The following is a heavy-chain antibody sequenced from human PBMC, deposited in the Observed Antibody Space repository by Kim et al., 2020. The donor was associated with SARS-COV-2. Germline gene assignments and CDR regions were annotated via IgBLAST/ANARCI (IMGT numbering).Heavy chain of an antibody. V-gene: IGHV3-23*01. CDR3: AKCRGDLWRGYVHWFDP. J-gene: IGHJ5*02. CDR1: GFTFSNYA. Sequence: GGSLRLSCAASGFTFSNYAVSWVRQAPGKGLEWVSSTIGSGDYTENADSVKGRFTISSDNSRNTLYLQMNSLRADDTAGYNCAKCRGDLWRGYVHWFDP. D-gene: IGHD3-3*01. CDR2: TIGSGDYT.